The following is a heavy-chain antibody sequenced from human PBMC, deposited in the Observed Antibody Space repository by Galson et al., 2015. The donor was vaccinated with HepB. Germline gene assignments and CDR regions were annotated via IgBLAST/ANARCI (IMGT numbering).Heavy chain of an antibody. CDR2: ISSNRNFT. CDR3: ARGTGYSYGPFDY. CDR1: GFTFTNYS. J-gene: IGHJ4*02. V-gene: IGHV3-21*06. D-gene: IGHD5-18*01. Sequence: SLRLSCAASGFTFTNYSLNWVRQAPGKGLEWVSFISSNRNFTYQADSVKGRFTISRDNATNLIYLQMNSLRAEDTAVYYCARGTGYSYGPFDYWGQGILVSVSS.